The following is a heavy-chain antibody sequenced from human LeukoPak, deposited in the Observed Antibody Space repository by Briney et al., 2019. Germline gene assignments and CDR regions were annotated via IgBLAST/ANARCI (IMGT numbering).Heavy chain of an antibody. CDR1: GDSVSSSSTG. Sequence: SPTLSLTCAISGDSVSSSSTGWNWLRQSPSRGLEWLGRTYYRSKWYYDYAVSVKSRITVNPDTSENQFSLHLNSVTPEDTAVYFCARGVNYLDYWGLGTLVTVSS. V-gene: IGHV6-1*01. CDR3: ARGVNYLDY. CDR2: TYYRSKWYY. J-gene: IGHJ4*02. D-gene: IGHD4-23*01.